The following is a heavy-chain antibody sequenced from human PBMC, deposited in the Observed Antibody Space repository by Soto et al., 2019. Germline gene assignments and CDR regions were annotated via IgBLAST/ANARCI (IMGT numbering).Heavy chain of an antibody. J-gene: IGHJ5*02. CDR1: GGSFNGYY. CDR3: ERVRRYSSSWQRPTNWFDP. CDR2: INHSGNT. V-gene: IGHV4-34*01. Sequence: SETLSLTCAVYGGSFNGYYWSWIRQPPGKGLEWTGEINHSGNTNYNPSLKSRLTISVDTSKNQFSLKLSSVTAADTAVYYCERVRRYSSSWQRPTNWFDPWGQGTLVTVSS. D-gene: IGHD6-13*01.